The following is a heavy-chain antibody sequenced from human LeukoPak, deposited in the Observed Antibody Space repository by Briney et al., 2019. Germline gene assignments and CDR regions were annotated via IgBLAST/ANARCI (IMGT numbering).Heavy chain of an antibody. Sequence: PSETLSLTCAVYGGSFSGYYWSWIRQPPGKGLEWIGEINHSGSTNYNPSLKSRGTISVDTSKNQFSLKLSSVTAADTAVYYCARHSTFFGVVIIKGRVRGPFDYWGQGTLVTVSS. CDR1: GGSFSGYY. CDR3: ARHSTFFGVVIIKGRVRGPFDY. J-gene: IGHJ4*02. CDR2: INHSGST. D-gene: IGHD3-3*01. V-gene: IGHV4-34*01.